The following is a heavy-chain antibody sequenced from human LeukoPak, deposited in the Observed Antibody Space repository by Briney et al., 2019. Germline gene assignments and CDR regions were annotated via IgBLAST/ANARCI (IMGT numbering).Heavy chain of an antibody. CDR1: GFTFSSYT. D-gene: IGHD6-19*01. V-gene: IGHV3-21*01. CDR3: TRAPYSSGWYTVDF. CDR2: ISMSSTYI. J-gene: IGHJ4*02. Sequence: PGGSLRLSCAASGFTFSSYTMHWVRQAPGKGLEWVSSISMSSTYIYYADSVKGRFTISRDNAKNSLYLQMDSLRDEDTAVYYCTRAPYSSGWYTVDFWGQGTLVTVSS.